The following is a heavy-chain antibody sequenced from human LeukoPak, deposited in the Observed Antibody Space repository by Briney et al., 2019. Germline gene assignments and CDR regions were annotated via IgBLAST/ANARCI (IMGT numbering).Heavy chain of an antibody. D-gene: IGHD6-13*01. J-gene: IGHJ4*02. V-gene: IGHV3-23*01. CDR2: ISGSGGYT. CDR1: GFTFSSYA. Sequence: GGSLRLSCAASGFTFSSYAMSWVRQAPGKGLEWVSAISGSGGYTYYADSVKGRFTISRDNSKNTLYLQVNSLRAEDTAVYYCAKDWGDMSKTYGSSRGGPIDYWGQGTLVTVSS. CDR3: AKDWGDMSKTYGSSRGGPIDY.